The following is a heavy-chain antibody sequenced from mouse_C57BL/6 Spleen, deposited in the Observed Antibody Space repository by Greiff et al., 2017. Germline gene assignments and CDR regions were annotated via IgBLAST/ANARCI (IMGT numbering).Heavy chain of an antibody. V-gene: IGHV5-17*01. D-gene: IGHD1-1*01. CDR3: ARGGYYYGRDAMDY. CDR2: ISSGSSTI. CDR1: GFTFSDYG. Sequence: EVQLVESGGGLVKPGGSLKLSCAASGFTFSDYGMHWVRQAPEKGLEWVAYISSGSSTIYYADTVKGRFTISRDNAKNTLFLQMTSLRSEDTAMYYCARGGYYYGRDAMDYWGQGTSVTVSS. J-gene: IGHJ4*01.